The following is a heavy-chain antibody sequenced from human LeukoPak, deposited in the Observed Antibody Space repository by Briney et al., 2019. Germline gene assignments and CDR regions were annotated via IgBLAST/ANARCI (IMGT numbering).Heavy chain of an antibody. CDR1: GFTFSSYA. D-gene: IGHD2-21*02. J-gene: IGHJ4*02. V-gene: IGHV3-23*01. CDR2: ISGSGGST. Sequence: GGSLRPSCAASGFTFSSYAMSWVRQAPGKGLEWVSAISGSGGSTYYADSVKGRFTISRDNSKNTLYLQMNSLRAEDTAVYYCAKAPGPSVVVTAISDYWGQGTLVTVSS. CDR3: AKAPGPSVVVTAISDY.